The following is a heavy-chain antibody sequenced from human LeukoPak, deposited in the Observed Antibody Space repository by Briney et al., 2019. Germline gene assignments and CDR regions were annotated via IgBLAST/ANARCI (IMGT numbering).Heavy chain of an antibody. CDR3: ARGMRYFDWLLRKDAFDI. CDR1: GYTFSGYY. V-gene: IGHV1-2*02. J-gene: IGHJ3*02. D-gene: IGHD3-9*01. Sequence: ASVKVSCKASGYTFSGYYMHWVRQAPGQGLEWMGWINPNSGGTNYAQKFQGRVTMTRDTSISTAYMELSRLRSDETAVYYCARGMRYFDWLLRKDAFDIWGQGTMVTVSS. CDR2: INPNSGGT.